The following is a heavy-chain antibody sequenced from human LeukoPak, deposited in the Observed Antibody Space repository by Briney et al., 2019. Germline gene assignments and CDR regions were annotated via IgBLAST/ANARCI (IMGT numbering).Heavy chain of an antibody. V-gene: IGHV3-21*04. CDR3: ATQQLSSGWSY. J-gene: IGHJ4*02. D-gene: IGHD6-19*01. Sequence: PGGSLRLSCAASGFTFSSYSMNWVRQAPGKGLEWVSSISSSSSYIYYADSVKGRFTISRDNAKNSLYLQMNSLRAEDTAVYYCATQQLSSGWSYWGQGTLVTVSS. CDR2: ISSSSSYI. CDR1: GFTFSSYS.